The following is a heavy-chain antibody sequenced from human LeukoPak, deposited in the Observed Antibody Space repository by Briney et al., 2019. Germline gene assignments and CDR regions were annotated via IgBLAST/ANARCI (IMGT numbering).Heavy chain of an antibody. CDR1: GGCISSSSYY. CDR2: IYYSGST. Sequence: SETLSLTCTVSGGCISSSSYYWGWIRQPPGKGLEWIGSIYYSGSTYYNPSLKSRVTISVDTSKNQFSLKLSSVTAADTAVYYCARLARKYQLQTLAYWGQGTLVTVSS. J-gene: IGHJ4*02. V-gene: IGHV4-39*01. D-gene: IGHD2-2*01. CDR3: ARLARKYQLQTLAY.